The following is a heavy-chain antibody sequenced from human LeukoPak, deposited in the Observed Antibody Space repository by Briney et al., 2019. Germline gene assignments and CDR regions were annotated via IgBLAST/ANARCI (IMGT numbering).Heavy chain of an antibody. Sequence: ASVKVSCKASGYTFTGYYMHWVRQPPGQGLEWMGWINPNSGGTNYAQKFQGRVTMNRDTSISTAYMELSRLRSDDTAVYYCARDDRITMIVEFDYWGQGTLVTVSS. J-gene: IGHJ4*02. V-gene: IGHV1-2*02. CDR3: ARDDRITMIVEFDY. CDR1: GYTFTGYY. CDR2: INPNSGGT. D-gene: IGHD3-22*01.